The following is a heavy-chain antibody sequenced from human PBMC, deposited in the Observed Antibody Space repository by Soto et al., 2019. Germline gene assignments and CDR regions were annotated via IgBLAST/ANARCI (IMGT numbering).Heavy chain of an antibody. Sequence: SLRLSCVASEFTFRSYEMNWVRQAPGKGLEWVSYISSSGSTIYYTDSVKGRFTISRDNAKKSLYLQMNSLRAEDTAVYYCVRFGGAAAGPGDYWGQGTLVTVSS. CDR1: EFTFRSYE. J-gene: IGHJ4*02. CDR3: VRFGGAAAGPGDY. CDR2: ISSSGSTI. V-gene: IGHV3-48*03. D-gene: IGHD6-13*01.